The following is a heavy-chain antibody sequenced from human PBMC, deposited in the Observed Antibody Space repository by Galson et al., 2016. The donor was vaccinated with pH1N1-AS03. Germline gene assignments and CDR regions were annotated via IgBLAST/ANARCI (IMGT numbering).Heavy chain of an antibody. D-gene: IGHD3-10*01. J-gene: IGHJ4*02. Sequence: SLRLSCAASGFRFIDYRMTWVRQAPGKGLEWVANIDQDGSEKYYMDSVEGRFTISRDNAKNSLSLQMNSLRSEDTAVYYCTSGMVELDYWGQGTLVTVSS. CDR3: TSGMVELDY. V-gene: IGHV3-7*01. CDR1: GFRFIDYR. CDR2: IDQDGSEK.